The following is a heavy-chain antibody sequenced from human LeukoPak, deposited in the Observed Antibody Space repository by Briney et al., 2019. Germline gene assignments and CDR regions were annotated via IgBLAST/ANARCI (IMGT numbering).Heavy chain of an antibody. J-gene: IGHJ4*02. CDR3: ARDPGGDSGSYYAYPFDY. CDR1: GGTFSSCA. V-gene: IGHV1-69*05. D-gene: IGHD1-26*01. Sequence: SVKVSCKASGGTFSSCAISWVRQAPGQGLEWMGRIIPIFGTANYAQKFQGRVTITTDESTSTAYMELSSLRSEDTAVYYCARDPGGDSGSYYAYPFDYWGQGTLVTVSS. CDR2: IIPIFGTA.